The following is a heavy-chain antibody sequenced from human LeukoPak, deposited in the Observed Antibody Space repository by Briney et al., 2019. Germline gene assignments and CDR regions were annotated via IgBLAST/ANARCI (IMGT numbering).Heavy chain of an antibody. CDR3: ARVRKLRTRGVMDPLDY. CDR2: IQQDGSEK. V-gene: IGHV3-7*01. CDR1: GFTFNYYW. Sequence: GGSLRLSCAASGFTFNYYWLTSVRQAPGKGLEWVANIQQDGSEKYYVDSVNGRFIISRDNAKNSLYLQMNSLSAEDTAVYYCARVRKLRTRGVMDPLDYWGQGTLVTVSS. D-gene: IGHD3-10*01. J-gene: IGHJ4*02.